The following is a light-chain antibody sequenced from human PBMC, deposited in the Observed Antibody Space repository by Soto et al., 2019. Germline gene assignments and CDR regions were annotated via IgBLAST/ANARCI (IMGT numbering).Light chain of an antibody. J-gene: IGKJ1*01. CDR2: GAS. CDR1: QSVDTTF. V-gene: IGKV3-20*01. Sequence: EIVLTQSPGSLSLSPGERATLSCRASQSVDTTFFAWYQKKPGQAPRLLVYGASQRATGIPDRFSGSGSGTQFAHIISRREPEHFAEYYCQQYMSSVTFGQGTKVEIK. CDR3: QQYMSSVT.